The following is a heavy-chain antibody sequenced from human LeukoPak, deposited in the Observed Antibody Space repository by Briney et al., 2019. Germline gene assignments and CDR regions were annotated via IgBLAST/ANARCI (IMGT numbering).Heavy chain of an antibody. CDR2: ISSSGSTI. Sequence: GGSLRLSCAASGFTFSSYEMNWVRQAPGKGLEWVSYISSSGSTIYYADSVKGRFTISRDNAKNSLYLQMNSLRAEDTAVYYCARGGEDSGWFGEQINWFDPWGQGTLVTVSS. CDR3: ARGGEDSGWFGEQINWFDP. J-gene: IGHJ5*02. D-gene: IGHD3-10*01. CDR1: GFTFSSYE. V-gene: IGHV3-48*03.